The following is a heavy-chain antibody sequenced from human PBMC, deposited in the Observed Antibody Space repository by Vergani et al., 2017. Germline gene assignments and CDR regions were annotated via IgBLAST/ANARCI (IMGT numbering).Heavy chain of an antibody. CDR1: GGSISSGGYY. CDR3: ARDLRGDSYYGSGSWNWFDP. V-gene: IGHV4-31*03. D-gene: IGHD3-10*01. Sequence: QVQLQESGPGLVKPSQTLSLTCTVSGGSISSGGYYWSWIRQHPGKGLEWIGYIYYSGSTYYNPSLKSRVTISVDTAKNQFSLKLSSVTAADTAVYYCARDLRGDSYYGSGSWNWFDPWGQGTLVTVSS. CDR2: IYYSGST. J-gene: IGHJ5*02.